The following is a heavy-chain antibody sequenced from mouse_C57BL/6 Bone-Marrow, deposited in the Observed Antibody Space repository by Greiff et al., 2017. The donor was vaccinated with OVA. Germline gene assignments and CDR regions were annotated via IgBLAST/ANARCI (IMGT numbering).Heavy chain of an antibody. CDR2: IYPRSGNT. D-gene: IGHD1-1*01. J-gene: IGHJ3*01. CDR3: ARWPYYYGSSPFAY. V-gene: IGHV1-81*01. CDR1: GYTFTSYG. Sequence: QVQLQQSGAELARPGASVKLSCKASGYTFTSYGISWVKQRPGQGLEWIGEIYPRSGNTYYTEKFQGKATLTADKSSSTAYMELRSLTSEDSAVYFCARWPYYYGSSPFAYWGQGTLVTVSA.